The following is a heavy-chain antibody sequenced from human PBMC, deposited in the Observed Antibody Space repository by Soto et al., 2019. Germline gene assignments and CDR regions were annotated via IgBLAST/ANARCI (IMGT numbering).Heavy chain of an antibody. V-gene: IGHV3-15*01. J-gene: IGHJ4*02. CDR2: IKSRTDGGAI. Sequence: PGGSLRLSCAASGFTFSHVWMSWVRQVPGKGLEWVGRIKSRTDGGAIDYAAPVEGRFTISRDDSKNMLYLQMNSLKTEDTAVYYCSTFYYGSPLDWGQGTLVTVSS. CDR1: GFTFSHVW. D-gene: IGHD3-10*01. CDR3: STFYYGSPLD.